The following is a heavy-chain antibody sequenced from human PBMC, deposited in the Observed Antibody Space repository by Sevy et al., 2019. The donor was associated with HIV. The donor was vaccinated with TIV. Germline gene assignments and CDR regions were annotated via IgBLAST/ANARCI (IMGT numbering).Heavy chain of an antibody. D-gene: IGHD3-22*01. CDR1: GGTFSSYI. Sequence: ASVKVSCKASGGTFSSYIVSWVRQAPGQGLEWMGGITPVLGTTNYPHKFQGRVTITADESTSTVYMEMSRPKSEDTAVYYCARWLFSIDYWGQGTLVTVSS. CDR3: ARWLFSIDY. J-gene: IGHJ4*02. V-gene: IGHV1-69*13. CDR2: ITPVLGTT.